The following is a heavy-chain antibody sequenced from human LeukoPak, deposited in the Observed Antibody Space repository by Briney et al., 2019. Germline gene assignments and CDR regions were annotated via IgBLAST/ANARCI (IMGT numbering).Heavy chain of an antibody. Sequence: ASVKVSCKASGYTFTSYGISWVRQAPGQGLEWMGWISAYNGNTNYAQKLQGRVTMTTDTSTSTAYMELRSLRSDDTAVYYCARVPYYDILTGYSGPCGQGALVTVSS. J-gene: IGHJ5*02. D-gene: IGHD3-9*01. CDR1: GYTFTSYG. V-gene: IGHV1-18*01. CDR3: ARVPYYDILTGYSGP. CDR2: ISAYNGNT.